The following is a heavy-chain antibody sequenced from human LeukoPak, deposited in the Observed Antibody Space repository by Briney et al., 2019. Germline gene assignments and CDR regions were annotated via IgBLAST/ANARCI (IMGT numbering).Heavy chain of an antibody. CDR3: ARRGYYDSSAHFDY. CDR1: GYSFTKYW. J-gene: IGHJ4*02. CDR2: IDPSDSET. V-gene: IGHV5-51*01. D-gene: IGHD3-22*01. Sequence: GESLKISCKGSGYSFTKYWIGWVRQMPGKGLEWMGNIDPSDSETRHSPSFQGQVTISVDKPISTAYLQWNSLKASDTAMYYCARRGYYDSSAHFDYWGQGTLVTVSS.